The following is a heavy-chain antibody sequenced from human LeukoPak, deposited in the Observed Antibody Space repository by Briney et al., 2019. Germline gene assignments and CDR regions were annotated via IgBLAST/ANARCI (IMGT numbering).Heavy chain of an antibody. J-gene: IGHJ4*02. Sequence: GGSLRLSCAASGFTFSSYAMGWVRQAPGKGLEWVSCISDSGDNTYYSDSVKGRFTISRDNSKNTLYLQMNSLRAEDTAVYYCAEGGYDQDFDYWGRGALVTVSS. CDR3: AEGGYDQDFDY. D-gene: IGHD5-12*01. CDR2: ISDSGDNT. V-gene: IGHV3-23*01. CDR1: GFTFSSYA.